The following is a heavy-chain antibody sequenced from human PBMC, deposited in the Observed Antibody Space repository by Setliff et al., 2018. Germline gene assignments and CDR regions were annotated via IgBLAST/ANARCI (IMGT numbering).Heavy chain of an antibody. CDR3: AREGNYDYVWGSYRDDAFDI. V-gene: IGHV1-69*05. J-gene: IGHJ3*02. CDR1: GGTFSSYA. Sequence: KVSCKASGGTFSSYAISWVRQAPGQGLEWMGGIIPIFGTANYAQKFQGRVTITTDESTSTAYMELSSLRSEDTAVYYCAREGNYDYVWGSYRDDAFDIWGQGTMVTVSS. D-gene: IGHD3-16*02. CDR2: IIPIFGTA.